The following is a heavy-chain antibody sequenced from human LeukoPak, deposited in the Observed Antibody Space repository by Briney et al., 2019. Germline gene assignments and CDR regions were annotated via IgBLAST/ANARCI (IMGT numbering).Heavy chain of an antibody. CDR3: AKHGRITIFGVVTHDAFDI. V-gene: IGHV3-30*02. CDR2: IRYDGSNK. D-gene: IGHD3-3*01. CDR1: GFTFSSYG. Sequence: GGSLRLXCAASGFTFSSYGMHWVRQAPGKGLEWVAFIRYDGSNKYYADSVKGRFTISRDNSKNTLYLQMNSLRAEDTAVYYCAKHGRITIFGVVTHDAFDIWGQGTMVTVSS. J-gene: IGHJ3*02.